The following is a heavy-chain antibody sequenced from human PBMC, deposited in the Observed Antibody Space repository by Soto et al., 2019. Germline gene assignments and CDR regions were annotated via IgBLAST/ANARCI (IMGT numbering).Heavy chain of an antibody. D-gene: IGHD3-22*01. Sequence: SETLSLTCTVSGGSISPYYWSWIRQPPGRGLEWIGYIYYSGSTNYNPSLKSRVTISVDTSKNQFSLKLSSVTAADTAVYYCARDIGGYYDSSXYANWGQGTLVT. J-gene: IGHJ4*02. V-gene: IGHV4-59*01. CDR1: GGSISPYY. CDR3: ARDIGGYYDSSXYAN. CDR2: IYYSGST.